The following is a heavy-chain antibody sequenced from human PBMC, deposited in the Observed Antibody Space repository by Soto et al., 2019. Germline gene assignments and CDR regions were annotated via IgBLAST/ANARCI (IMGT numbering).Heavy chain of an antibody. D-gene: IGHD1-1*01. Sequence: SLRLSCAASGFTFDDYAMHWVRQAPGKGLEWVSGISWNSGSIGYADSVKGRFTISRDNAKNSLYLQMNSLRAEDTALYYCARQARYYYFDYWGQGTLVTVSS. CDR3: ARQARYYYFDY. CDR1: GFTFDDYA. CDR2: ISWNSGSI. V-gene: IGHV3-9*01. J-gene: IGHJ4*02.